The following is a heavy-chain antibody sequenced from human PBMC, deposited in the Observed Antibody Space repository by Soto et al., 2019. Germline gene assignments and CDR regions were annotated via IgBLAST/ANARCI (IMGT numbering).Heavy chain of an antibody. Sequence: QLQLQESGPGLVKPSETLSLTCTVSGGSISSSSYYWGWIRQPPGKGLEWIGSIYYSGSTYYNPSLKCRVTISVDTSKNQFSLKLSSVTAADTAVYYCARGELWFGEYYFDYWGQGTLVTVSS. CDR2: IYYSGST. J-gene: IGHJ4*02. CDR1: GGSISSSSYY. V-gene: IGHV4-39*01. D-gene: IGHD3-10*01. CDR3: ARGELWFGEYYFDY.